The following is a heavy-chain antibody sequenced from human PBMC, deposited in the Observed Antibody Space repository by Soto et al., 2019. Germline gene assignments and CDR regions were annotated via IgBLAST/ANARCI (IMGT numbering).Heavy chain of an antibody. V-gene: IGHV1-69*01. D-gene: IGHD4-17*01. J-gene: IGHJ3*02. CDR2: VIPIFGTT. CDR1: GGTFRNYA. CDR3: DRRFIQDNGGNHDSFDI. Sequence: QVQLVQSGAEVKKPGSSVKVSCKASGGTFRNYAFSWVRQAPGQGREWLGEVIPIFGTTPYAQKLQGRVTITADESTNSAYMELSSLRSEYTAVYYCDRRFIQDNGGNHDSFDIWGQGTMVTVSS.